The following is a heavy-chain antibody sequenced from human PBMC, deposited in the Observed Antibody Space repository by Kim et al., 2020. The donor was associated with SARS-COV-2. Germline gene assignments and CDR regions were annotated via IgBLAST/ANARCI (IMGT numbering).Heavy chain of an antibody. D-gene: IGHD3-3*01. J-gene: IGHJ4*02. V-gene: IGHV1-18*01. Sequence: ASVKVSCKASGYTFTSYGISWVRQAPGQGLEWMGWISAYNGNTNYAQKLQGRVTMTTDTSTSTAYMELRSLRSDDTAVYYCARSGSVPYDFCSGYYGPWDYWGQGTLVTVSS. CDR2: ISAYNGNT. CDR3: ARSGSVPYDFCSGYYGPWDY. CDR1: GYTFTSYG.